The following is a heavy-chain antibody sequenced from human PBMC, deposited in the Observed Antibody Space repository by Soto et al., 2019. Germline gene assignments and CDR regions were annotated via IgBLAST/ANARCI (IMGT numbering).Heavy chain of an antibody. CDR1: GAYIRVASYS. D-gene: IGHD1-1*01. CDR2: ITHQGFT. V-gene: IGHV4-30-2*06. J-gene: IGHJ3*01. CDR3: AKDRGTRRGAFDV. Sequence: QLQLQESGSGLVKTSQTLSLTCAVSGAYIRVASYSWSWIRQSPGRGLEWVAYITHQGFTYFNPSLKSRLAMSVDTSKNRVSLTLTSVTAADTAVYYCAKDRGTRRGAFDVWGRGAMVTVSS.